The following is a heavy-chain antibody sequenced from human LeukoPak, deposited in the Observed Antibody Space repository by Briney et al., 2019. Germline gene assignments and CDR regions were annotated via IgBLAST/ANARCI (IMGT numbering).Heavy chain of an antibody. CDR2: ISSSGSIK. Sequence: PGGSLRLSCAASGFTFSDYYMSWIRQAPGKGLEWVSYISSSGSIKNYADSVKGRLTISRDNAKNSLYLQMNSLRAEDTAVYYCARVRSADTAMFYFDYWGQGTLVTVSS. V-gene: IGHV3-11*01. CDR1: GFTFSDYY. CDR3: ARVRSADTAMFYFDY. D-gene: IGHD5-18*01. J-gene: IGHJ4*02.